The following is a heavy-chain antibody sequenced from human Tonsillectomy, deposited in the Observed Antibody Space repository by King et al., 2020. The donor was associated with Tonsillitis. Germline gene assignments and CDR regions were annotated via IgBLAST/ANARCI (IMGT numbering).Heavy chain of an antibody. CDR2: MDPSSGDA. V-gene: IGHV1-8*02. CDR1: GYTFTNYD. J-gene: IGHJ4*02. CDR3: ARGVDF. Sequence: QLVQAGAEVKKPGASVKVSCKASGYTFTNYDINWVRQGAGQGLEWMGWMDPSSGDADYSQKFQGRVAMTRNTSISTAYMEFRSLRSEDTAVYYCARGVDFWGQGTLVTVSS.